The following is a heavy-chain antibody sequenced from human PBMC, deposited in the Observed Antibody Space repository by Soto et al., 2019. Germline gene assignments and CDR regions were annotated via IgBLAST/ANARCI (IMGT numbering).Heavy chain of an antibody. CDR1: GFTFSSYS. J-gene: IGHJ4*02. CDR3: ARDLGSSDDY. Sequence: VQLVESGGGLVQPGGSLRLSCAASGFTFSSYSMNWVRQAPGKGLEWVSYISSSSSTIYYADSVKGRFTISRDNAKNSLYLQMNSLRAEDTAVYYCARDLGSSDDYWGQGTLVTVSS. D-gene: IGHD6-6*01. V-gene: IGHV3-48*01. CDR2: ISSSSSTI.